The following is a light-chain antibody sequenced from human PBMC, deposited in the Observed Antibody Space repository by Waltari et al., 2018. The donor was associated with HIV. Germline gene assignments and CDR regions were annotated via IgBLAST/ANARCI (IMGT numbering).Light chain of an antibody. CDR2: ENN. J-gene: IGLJ3*02. CDR3: GTWDSSLSVWV. Sequence: QSVLTQPPSVSAAPGQKVTISCSGSSPNIGKNYVTWYQQLPGTAPKLLIYENNKRPSGIPDRFSGSKSGTSATLGITGLQTGDEADYYCGTWDSSLSVWVFGGGTKLTVL. CDR1: SPNIGKNY. V-gene: IGLV1-51*02.